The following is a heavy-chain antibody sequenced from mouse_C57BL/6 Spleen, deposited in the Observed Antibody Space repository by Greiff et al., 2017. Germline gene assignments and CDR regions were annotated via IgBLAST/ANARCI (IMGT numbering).Heavy chain of an antibody. D-gene: IGHD2-1*01. Sequence: VQLQQPGAELVRPGSSVKLSCKASGYTFTSYWMDWLKQRPGQGLEWIGNIYPSHSETHYNQKFKDKATLTVDKSSSTAYMQLSSLTSEDSAVYYCARSGYGNYRFAYWGQGTLVTVSA. J-gene: IGHJ3*01. CDR3: ARSGYGNYRFAY. CDR1: GYTFTSYW. CDR2: IYPSHSET. V-gene: IGHV1-61*01.